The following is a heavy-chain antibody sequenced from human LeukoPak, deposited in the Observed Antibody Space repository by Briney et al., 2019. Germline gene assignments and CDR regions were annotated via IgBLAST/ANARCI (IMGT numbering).Heavy chain of an antibody. Sequence: GGSLRLSCAASGFTFISSWMHLVRHAPWKGLVWVSRINPDGSGTDYADSVKGRFTISRDNARNTLYLQMNSPRAEDTAVYYCVRNLGGPLDYWGQGTLVTVSS. CDR2: INPDGSGT. CDR1: GFTFISSW. CDR3: VRNLGGPLDY. V-gene: IGHV3-74*01. J-gene: IGHJ4*02.